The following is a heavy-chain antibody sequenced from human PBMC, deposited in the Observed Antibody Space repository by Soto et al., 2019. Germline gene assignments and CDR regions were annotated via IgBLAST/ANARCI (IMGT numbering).Heavy chain of an antibody. CDR1: GFTFSDYY. V-gene: IGHV3-11*05. CDR3: ARPQGGGYDLNY. J-gene: IGHJ4*02. D-gene: IGHD5-12*01. Sequence: QVPLVESGGGLVQPGGSLRLSCAASGFTFSDYYMSWIRQAPGKGLEWVSYITRSSTYTNYADSVKGRFTISRDNAKNSLYLQMNSLRAEDTAVYYCARPQGGGYDLNYWGQGTLVTVSS. CDR2: ITRSSTYT.